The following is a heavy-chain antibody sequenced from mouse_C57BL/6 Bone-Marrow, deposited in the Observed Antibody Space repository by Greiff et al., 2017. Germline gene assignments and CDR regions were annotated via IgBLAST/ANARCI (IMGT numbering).Heavy chain of an antibody. V-gene: IGHV1-55*01. CDR2: IYPGSGST. Sequence: QVQLQQPGAELVKPGASVKMSCKASGYTFTSYWITWVKQRPGQGLEWIGDIYPGSGSTNYNEKFKSKATLTVDTSSSTAYMQLSRLTSEDSAVYYCAIAYDYDRGAWFAYWGQGTLVTVSA. J-gene: IGHJ3*01. CDR3: AIAYDYDRGAWFAY. D-gene: IGHD2-4*01. CDR1: GYTFTSYW.